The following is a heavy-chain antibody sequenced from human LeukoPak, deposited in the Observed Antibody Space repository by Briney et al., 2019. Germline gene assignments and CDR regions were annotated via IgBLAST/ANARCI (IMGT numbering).Heavy chain of an antibody. CDR1: GFTFSSYG. V-gene: IGHV3-30*02. D-gene: IGHD3-22*01. J-gene: IGHJ6*02. Sequence: PGGSLRLSCAASGFTFSSYGMHWVRQAPGKGLEWVAFIRYDGSNKYYADSVKGRFTISRDNSKNTLYLQMNSLRAEDTAVYYCARDKVPLLIGDSSGYYLYYYYGMDVWGQGTTVTVSS. CDR2: IRYDGSNK. CDR3: ARDKVPLLIGDSSGYYLYYYYGMDV.